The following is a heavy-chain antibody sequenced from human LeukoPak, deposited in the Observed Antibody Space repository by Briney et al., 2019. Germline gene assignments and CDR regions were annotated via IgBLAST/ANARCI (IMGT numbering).Heavy chain of an antibody. V-gene: IGHV3-30*18. CDR3: AKEKAHAHPVDY. J-gene: IGHJ4*02. CDR2: ISSDERTT. Sequence: GGSLRLSCVVSGLRFSNYGMHWARQAPGKGLEWVAVISSDERTTYYADSVKGRFTISRDLSKSTLYLQMDSLTGEDTAVYYCAKEKAHAHPVDYWGQGTLVTVSS. CDR1: GLRFSNYG.